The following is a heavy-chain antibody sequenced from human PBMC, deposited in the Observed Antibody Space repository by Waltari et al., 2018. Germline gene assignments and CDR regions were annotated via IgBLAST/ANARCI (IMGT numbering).Heavy chain of an antibody. D-gene: IGHD6-19*01. J-gene: IGHJ4*02. CDR3: ARSRGSSGWYGY. CDR1: GGTFSSYA. CDR2: IIPFLGIA. Sequence: QVQLVQSGAEVKKPGSSVKVSCKASGGTFSSYAISWVRQAPGQGLEWMGGIIPFLGIANYAQKCQGRVTITADESTSTAYMELSSLRSEYTAVYYCARSRGSSGWYGYWGQGTLVTVSS. V-gene: IGHV1-69*04.